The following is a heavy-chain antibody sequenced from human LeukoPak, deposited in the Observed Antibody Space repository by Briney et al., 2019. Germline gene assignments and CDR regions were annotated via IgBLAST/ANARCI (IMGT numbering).Heavy chain of an antibody. CDR3: ARGPFTPPYYYYYMDV. D-gene: IGHD2-15*01. J-gene: IGHJ6*03. CDR2: ISSSSSYI. V-gene: IGHV3-21*01. Sequence: GGSLRLSCAASGFTFSSYSMNWVRQAPGKGLEWVSSISSSSSYIYYADSVKGRFTISRDNAKNSLYLQMNSLRAEDTAVYYCARGPFTPPYYYYYMDVWGKGPTVTVSS. CDR1: GFTFSSYS.